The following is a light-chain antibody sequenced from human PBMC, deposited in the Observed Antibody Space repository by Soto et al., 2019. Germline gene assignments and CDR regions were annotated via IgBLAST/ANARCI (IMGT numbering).Light chain of an antibody. J-gene: IGKJ1*01. Sequence: EIVLTQSPATLSLSPGERATLSCRASQSVSSYLAWYQQKPGQAPRLLIFNASTRASGIPTRFSGSGSGADFSLAISGLQSEDFAVYYCQQYNVWWTFGQGTKVE. CDR3: QQYNVWWT. CDR1: QSVSSY. CDR2: NAS. V-gene: IGKV3-15*01.